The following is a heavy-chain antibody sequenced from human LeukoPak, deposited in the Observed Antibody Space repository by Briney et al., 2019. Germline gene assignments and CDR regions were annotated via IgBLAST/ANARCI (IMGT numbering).Heavy chain of an antibody. CDR1: GFTFKSYW. CDR2: ISGSGGST. CDR3: AKDGDYVWGTYRFDY. D-gene: IGHD3-16*02. V-gene: IGHV3-23*01. Sequence: GGSLRLSCAASGFTFKSYWMTWVRQAPGKGLEWVSVISGSGGSTYYADSVRGRFTISRDNSKNTLYLQMTSLRPEDTAVYYCAKDGDYVWGTYRFDYWGQGTLVTVSS. J-gene: IGHJ4*02.